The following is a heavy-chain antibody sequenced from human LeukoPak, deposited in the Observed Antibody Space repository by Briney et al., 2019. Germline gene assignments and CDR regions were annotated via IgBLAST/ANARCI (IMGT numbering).Heavy chain of an antibody. CDR3: ARDQYDTWSRRGNFDS. D-gene: IGHD3-3*01. Sequence: GGSLRLSCAASGFTFSNAYMNWVRQAPGKGLEWVANIKLDGSEKNYVDSVKGRFTISRDNTKNSLYLQMNSLRAEDTAVFYCARDQYDTWSRRGNFDSWGQGTLVIVSS. V-gene: IGHV3-7*03. CDR2: IKLDGSEK. J-gene: IGHJ4*02. CDR1: GFTFSNAY.